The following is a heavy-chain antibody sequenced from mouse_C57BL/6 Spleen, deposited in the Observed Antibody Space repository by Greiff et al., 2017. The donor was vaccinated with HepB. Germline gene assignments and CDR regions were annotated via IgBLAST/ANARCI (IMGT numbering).Heavy chain of an antibody. CDR1: GYSITSGYG. Sequence: EVQLQQSGPGLVKPSQSLSLTCTVTGYSITSGYGWNWIRQFPGNKLEWMGYIRYSGSTNYNPSLKSRIPITRDTSKNKFFLQLNSVTTEDTATYYGARTARITYWGQGTTLTVSS. CDR3: ARTARITY. J-gene: IGHJ2*01. CDR2: IRYSGST. V-gene: IGHV3-2*02. D-gene: IGHD1-2*01.